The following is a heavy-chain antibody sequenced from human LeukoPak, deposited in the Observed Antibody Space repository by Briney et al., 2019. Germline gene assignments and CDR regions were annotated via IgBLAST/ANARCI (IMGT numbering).Heavy chain of an antibody. CDR2: IYYSGST. CDR1: GGSISSYY. Sequence: PSETLSLTCTVSGGSISSYYWSWIRQPPGKGLEWIGYIYYSGSTNYNPSFKSRVTISVDTSKNQFSLKLSSVTAADTAVYYCARSILWFGESYSYFDPWGQGTLVTVSS. V-gene: IGHV4-59*01. J-gene: IGHJ5*02. D-gene: IGHD3-10*01. CDR3: ARSILWFGESYSYFDP.